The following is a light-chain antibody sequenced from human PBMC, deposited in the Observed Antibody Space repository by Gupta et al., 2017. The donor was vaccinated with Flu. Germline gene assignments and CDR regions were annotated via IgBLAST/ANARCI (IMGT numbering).Light chain of an antibody. CDR2: DNN. CDR1: KSNNGNNF. CDR3: ATWDNNLRGV. V-gene: IGLV1-51*01. J-gene: IGLJ3*02. Sequence: GSKSNNGNNFVSWYQQVPGTAPKLLIYDNNKRPSGIPDRFSGSKSGTSATLGITGLQTGDEADYYCATWDNNLRGVFGGGTKVTVL.